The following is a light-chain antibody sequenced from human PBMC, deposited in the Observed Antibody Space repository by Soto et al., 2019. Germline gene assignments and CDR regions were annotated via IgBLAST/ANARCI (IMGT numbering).Light chain of an antibody. CDR2: EVS. Sequence: QSVLTQPASVSGSPGQSITISCTGTSSDIGGSKYVSWYQHHPGKAPKVIIYEVSDRPSGVSSRFSGSKSGNTASLTISGLQAEDEADYYCNSYTSTNTWVFGGGTKLTVL. CDR3: NSYTSTNTWV. CDR1: SSDIGGSKY. V-gene: IGLV2-14*01. J-gene: IGLJ3*02.